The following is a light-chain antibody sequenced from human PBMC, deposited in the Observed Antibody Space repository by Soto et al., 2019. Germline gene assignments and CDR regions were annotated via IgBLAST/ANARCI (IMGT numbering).Light chain of an antibody. J-gene: IGKJ1*01. Sequence: EIVMTQSPATLSVSPGERATLSCRASQSVSSNLAWYQQKPGQDPRLLIYGASTRATGIPARFSGSGSWTEFTLTISSLQSEALAVYYCQPYNNWPETFGQGTKVEIK. V-gene: IGKV3-15*01. CDR2: GAS. CDR1: QSVSSN. CDR3: QPYNNWPET.